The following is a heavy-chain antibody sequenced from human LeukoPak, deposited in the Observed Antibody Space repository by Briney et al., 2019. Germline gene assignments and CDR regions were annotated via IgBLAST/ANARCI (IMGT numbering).Heavy chain of an antibody. CDR2: ISYDGSNK. Sequence: PGGSLRLSCAASGFTFSSYAMHWVRQAPGKGLEWVAVISYDGSNKYYADSVKGRLTISRDNSKNTLYLQMNSLRAEDTAVYYCARDNLGVVIIGTFDYWGQGTLVTVSS. D-gene: IGHD3-3*01. J-gene: IGHJ4*02. CDR3: ARDNLGVVIIGTFDY. CDR1: GFTFSSYA. V-gene: IGHV3-30-3*01.